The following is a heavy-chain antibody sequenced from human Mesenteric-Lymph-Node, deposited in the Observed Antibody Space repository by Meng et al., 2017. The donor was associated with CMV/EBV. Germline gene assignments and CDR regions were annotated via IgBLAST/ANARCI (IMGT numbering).Heavy chain of an antibody. J-gene: IGHJ4*02. CDR1: GFTFNDCS. Sequence: LSCAASGFTFNDCSMRWVRQAPGKGLEWVSSISSRSSYMHYADSVKGRFTISRDNAKNSLYLHMNNLRAEDTALYYCARGGQGVIDYWGQGTLVTVSS. D-gene: IGHD3-10*01. CDR3: ARGGQGVIDY. V-gene: IGHV3-21*01. CDR2: ISSRSSYM.